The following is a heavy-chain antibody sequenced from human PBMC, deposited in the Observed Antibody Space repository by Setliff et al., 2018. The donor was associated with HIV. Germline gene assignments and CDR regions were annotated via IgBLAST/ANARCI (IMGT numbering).Heavy chain of an antibody. CDR2: ISGGST. CDR3: AKDPMIVVVPWGGSYFDY. D-gene: IGHD3-22*01. V-gene: IGHV3-23*01. J-gene: IGHJ4*02. Sequence: GGSLRLSCAASGFTFSTYSMNWVRQAPGKGLEWVASISGGSTDYADSVKGRFTISRDNSESMLYLQMNSLRAEDTAVYYCAKDPMIVVVPWGGSYFDYWGQGTLVT. CDR1: GFTFSTYS.